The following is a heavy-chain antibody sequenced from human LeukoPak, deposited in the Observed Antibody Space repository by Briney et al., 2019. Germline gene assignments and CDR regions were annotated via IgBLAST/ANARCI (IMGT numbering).Heavy chain of an antibody. V-gene: IGHV3-23*01. CDR1: GFTFSSYT. J-gene: IGHJ4*02. CDR3: ARDHVGASDY. Sequence: PGGSLRLSCAASGFTFSSYTMSWVRQAPGKGLEWVSTITTSDGNTYYADSVKGRFTVSRDNAKSSLYLQMNSLRAEDTAVYYCARDHVGASDYWGQGTLVTVSS. CDR2: ITTSDGNT. D-gene: IGHD1-26*01.